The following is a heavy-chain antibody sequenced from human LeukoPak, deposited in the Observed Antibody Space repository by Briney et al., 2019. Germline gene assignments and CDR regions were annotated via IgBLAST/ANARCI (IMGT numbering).Heavy chain of an antibody. J-gene: IGHJ3*02. D-gene: IGHD1-26*01. CDR1: GFTFSSYW. Sequence: PGGSLRLSCAASGFTFSSYWMSWVRQAPGKGLQWVANINQYGSEKYYVDSVKGRFTISRDNAKNSLYLQMNSLRDEDTAVYYCARDRGLWELPHDAFDIWGQGTMVTVSS. CDR3: ARDRGLWELPHDAFDI. CDR2: INQYGSEK. V-gene: IGHV3-7*01.